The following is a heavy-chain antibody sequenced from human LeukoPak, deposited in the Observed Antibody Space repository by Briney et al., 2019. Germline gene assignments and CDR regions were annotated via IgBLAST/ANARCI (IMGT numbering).Heavy chain of an antibody. D-gene: IGHD1-1*01. Sequence: ESGPTLVKPTQTLTLTCTFSGFSLSTSGVGVGWIRQPPGKALEWLALIYLNDYKRYSPSLKSSLTITKDTSKIQVVLTMTNMDPVDTATYYCAHRRRLEPVDYWGQGTLVTVSS. J-gene: IGHJ4*02. V-gene: IGHV2-5*01. CDR2: IYLNDYK. CDR3: AHRRRLEPVDY. CDR1: GFSLSTSGVG.